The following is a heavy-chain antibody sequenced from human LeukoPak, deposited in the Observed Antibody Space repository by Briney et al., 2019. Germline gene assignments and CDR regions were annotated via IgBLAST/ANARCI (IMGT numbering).Heavy chain of an antibody. Sequence: PSETLSLTCTVSAYSISSGHYWGWIRQPPGKGLEWIGSFYHSGNTFYNPSLKSRVTISVDTSKNQFSLKLTSVTAADTAVYYCLTMPPRYWGQGTLVTVSS. CDR3: LTMPPRY. D-gene: IGHD2/OR15-2a*01. CDR2: FYHSGNT. V-gene: IGHV4-38-2*02. J-gene: IGHJ4*02. CDR1: AYSISSGHY.